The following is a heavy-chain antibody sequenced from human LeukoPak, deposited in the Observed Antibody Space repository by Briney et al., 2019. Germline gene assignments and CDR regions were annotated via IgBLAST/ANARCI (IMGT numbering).Heavy chain of an antibody. CDR1: GYMFTTYY. CDR2: INPHSGGT. D-gene: IGHD2-15*01. V-gene: IGHV1-2*02. CDR3: ARDHCSGGSCYLPFDY. J-gene: IGHJ4*02. Sequence: ASVKVSCKTSGYMFTTYYPHWVRQAPGQGLEWMGWINPHSGGTNYAQKFQGRVTMTRDTSISTVYMELSSLRSDDTAVYYCARDHCSGGSCYLPFDYWGQGTLVTVSS.